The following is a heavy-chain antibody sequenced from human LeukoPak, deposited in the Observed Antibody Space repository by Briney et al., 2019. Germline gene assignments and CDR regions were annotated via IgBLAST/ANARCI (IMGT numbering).Heavy chain of an antibody. CDR1: GXSFTSYW. CDR3: ATTSRHFDY. J-gene: IGHJ4*02. CDR2: VYPGDSET. Sequence: GESLKISCKGSGXSFTSYWIGWVRQMPGRGLEWMGIVYPGDSETRYSTSFQGQVTISADKSINTAYLHWSSLRASDTAIYYCATTSRHFDYWGQGTLLTVSS. D-gene: IGHD6-6*01. V-gene: IGHV5-51*01.